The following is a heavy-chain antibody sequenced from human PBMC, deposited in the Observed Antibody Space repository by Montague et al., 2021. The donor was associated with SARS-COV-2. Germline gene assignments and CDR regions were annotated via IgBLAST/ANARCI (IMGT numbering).Heavy chain of an antibody. V-gene: IGHV4-59*12. D-gene: IGHD2-15*01. Sequence: SETLSLTCSVSGGSISGYYWSWIRQPPGKGLEWIGYIYYSGSINXNPSLKSRLTISVDTSKNQFSLRLSSVTAAETAVYYCARGYCSGSGCYYYYGMDVWGQGTTVTVSS. CDR3: ARGYCSGSGCYYYYGMDV. CDR1: GGSISGYY. CDR2: IYYSGSI. J-gene: IGHJ6*02.